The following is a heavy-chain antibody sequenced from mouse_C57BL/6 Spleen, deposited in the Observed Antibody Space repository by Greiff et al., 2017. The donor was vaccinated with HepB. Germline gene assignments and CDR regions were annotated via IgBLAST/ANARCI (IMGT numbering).Heavy chain of an antibody. V-gene: IGHV1-69*01. CDR3: ASSTGVASGEMDY. CDR2: IDPSDSYT. CDR1: GYTFTSYW. D-gene: IGHD1-1*01. J-gene: IGHJ4*01. Sequence: QVQLQQPGAELVMPGASVKLSCKASGYTFTSYWMHWVKQRPGQGLEWIGEIDPSDSYTNYNQKFKGKSTLTVDKSSSTAYMQLSSLTSEDSAVYYCASSTGVASGEMDYWGQGTSVTVSS.